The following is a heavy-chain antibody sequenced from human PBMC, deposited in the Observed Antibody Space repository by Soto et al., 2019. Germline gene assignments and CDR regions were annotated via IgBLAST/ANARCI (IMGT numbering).Heavy chain of an antibody. CDR1: GGTFSSYA. D-gene: IGHD1-26*01. J-gene: IGHJ4*02. CDR3: ARTRVGATAFDY. CDR2: IIPIFGTA. Sequence: ASVKVSCKASGGTFSSYAISWVRQAPGQGLEWMGGIIPIFGTANYAQKFQGRVTITADESTSTAYMELSSLRSEDTAVYYCARTRVGATAFDYWGQGTLVTVS. V-gene: IGHV1-69*13.